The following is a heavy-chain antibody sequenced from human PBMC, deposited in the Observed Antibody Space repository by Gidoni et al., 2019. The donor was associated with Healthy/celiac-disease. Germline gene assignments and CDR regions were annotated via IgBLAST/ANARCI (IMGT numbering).Heavy chain of an antibody. CDR2: IKQDGSEK. CDR1: GFPLCSYW. J-gene: IGHJ3*02. V-gene: IGHV3-7*03. D-gene: IGHD1-26*01. Sequence: EVQLVESWGGLVQPGGSLRLYCAASGFPLCSYWMSWVRQAPGKGLEWLANIKQDGSEKDYVDSVKGRFTISRDNAKNSLYLQMNSLRAEDTAVYYCARTGQWELPHDAFDIWGQGTMVTVSS. CDR3: ARTGQWELPHDAFDI.